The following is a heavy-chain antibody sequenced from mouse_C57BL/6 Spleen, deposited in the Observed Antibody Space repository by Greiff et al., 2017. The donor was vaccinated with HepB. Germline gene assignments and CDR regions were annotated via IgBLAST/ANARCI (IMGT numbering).Heavy chain of an antibody. CDR3: ARIDGNPYYFDY. CDR1: GYTFTSYW. CDR2: IDPSDSYT. V-gene: IGHV1-69*01. D-gene: IGHD2-1*01. Sequence: VQLQQPGAELVMPGASVKLSCKASGYTFTSYWMHWVKQRPGQGLEWIGEIDPSDSYTNYNQKFKGNSTLTVDKSSSTAYMQLSSLTSEDSAVYYCARIDGNPYYFDYWGQGTTLTVSS. J-gene: IGHJ2*01.